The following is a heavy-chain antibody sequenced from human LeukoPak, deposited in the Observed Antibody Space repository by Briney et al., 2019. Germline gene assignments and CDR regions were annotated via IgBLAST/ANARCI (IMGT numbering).Heavy chain of an antibody. CDR3: AGYHWNSGVVY. J-gene: IGHJ4*02. D-gene: IGHD1-7*01. CDR1: GFTFSSYG. Sequence: GGSLRLSCAASGFTFSSYGIHWVRQAPGKGLEWVAVIWYDGSNKYYADSVKGRFTISRDNSKNTLYLQMNSLRAEDTAVYYCAGYHWNSGVVYWGQGTLVTVSS. CDR2: IWYDGSNK. V-gene: IGHV3-33*01.